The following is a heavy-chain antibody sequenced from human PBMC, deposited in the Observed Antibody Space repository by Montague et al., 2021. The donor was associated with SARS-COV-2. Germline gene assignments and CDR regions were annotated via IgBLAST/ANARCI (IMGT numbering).Heavy chain of an antibody. CDR3: ARGQEGVIMVLVVLCFYYYMDV. Sequence: SETLSLTCAVSGGSFSGFYWSWIRQSPGEELEWIGEINHSGSITYNPSLNSRVTILVDTSKNQFSLNLTSVTAADTAVYYCARGQEGVIMVLVVLCFYYYMDVWGQGAMVTVSS. D-gene: IGHD3-22*01. V-gene: IGHV4-34*01. CDR1: GGSFSGFY. CDR2: INHSGSI. J-gene: IGHJ6*02.